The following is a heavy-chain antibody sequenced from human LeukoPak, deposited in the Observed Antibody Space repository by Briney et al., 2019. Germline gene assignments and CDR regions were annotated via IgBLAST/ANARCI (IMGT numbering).Heavy chain of an antibody. D-gene: IGHD6-19*01. J-gene: IGHJ4*02. CDR3: ARDQWLADY. Sequence: GGSLRLSCAASGFTFSSYSMNWVRQAPGKGLEWVSYISSSGSTIYYADSVKGRFTISRDNAKNSLYLQMNSLRAEDTAVYYCARDQWLADYWGQGTLVTVSS. V-gene: IGHV3-48*04. CDR1: GFTFSSYS. CDR2: ISSSGSTI.